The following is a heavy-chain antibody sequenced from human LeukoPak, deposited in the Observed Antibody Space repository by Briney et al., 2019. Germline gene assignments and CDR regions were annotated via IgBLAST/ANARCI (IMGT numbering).Heavy chain of an antibody. CDR1: GFTFSSYG. V-gene: IGHV3-30*02. Sequence: PGGSLRLSCAASGFTFSSYGMHWVRQAPGKGLEWVAFIRYDGSNKYYADSVKGRFTISRDNSKNTLYLQMNSLRAEDTAVYYCARAPPRSGTTLNRDYWGQGTLVTVSS. D-gene: IGHD1-7*01. CDR3: ARAPPRSGTTLNRDY. J-gene: IGHJ4*02. CDR2: IRYDGSNK.